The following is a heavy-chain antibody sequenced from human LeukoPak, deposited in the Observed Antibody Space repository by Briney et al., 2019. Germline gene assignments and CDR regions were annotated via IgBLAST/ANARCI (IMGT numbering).Heavy chain of an antibody. CDR2: ISGSGGST. D-gene: IGHD2-21*01. J-gene: IGHJ6*03. V-gene: IGHV3-23*01. CDR1: GFTFSSYA. Sequence: GGSLRLSCAASGFTFSSYAMSWVRQAAGKGLEWVSGISGSGGSTYYADSVKGRFTISRDNSKNTLYLQMNSLRAEDTAVYYCAGGVVIANLDFYYYYMDVWGKGTTVTVSS. CDR3: AGGVVIANLDFYYYYMDV.